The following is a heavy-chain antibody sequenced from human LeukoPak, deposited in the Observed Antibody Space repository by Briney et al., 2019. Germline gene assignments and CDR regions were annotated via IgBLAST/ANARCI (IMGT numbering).Heavy chain of an antibody. J-gene: IGHJ4*02. CDR2: LYTSGST. CDR3: ARDRLGWYYDSSGYSYFDY. D-gene: IGHD3-22*01. V-gene: IGHV4-61*02. Sequence: SETLSLTCTVSGGSISSGSYYWSWIRQPAGKGLEWIGRLYTSGSTNYNPSLKSRVTISVDTSKNQFSLKLSSVTAADTAVYYCARDRLGWYYDSSGYSYFDYWGQGTLVTVSS. CDR1: GGSISSGSYY.